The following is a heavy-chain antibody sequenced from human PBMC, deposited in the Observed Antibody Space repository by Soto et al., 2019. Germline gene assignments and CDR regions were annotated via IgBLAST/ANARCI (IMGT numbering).Heavy chain of an antibody. D-gene: IGHD6-19*01. Sequence: SETLSLTCTVSGGSISSSSYYWGWIRQPPGKGLEWIGSIYYSGSTYYNPSLESRVTISVDTSKNQFSLKLSSVTAADTAVYYCARHLPYSSGWYPRWFDPWGQGTLVTVSS. V-gene: IGHV4-39*01. CDR2: IYYSGST. CDR3: ARHLPYSSGWYPRWFDP. CDR1: GGSISSSSYY. J-gene: IGHJ5*02.